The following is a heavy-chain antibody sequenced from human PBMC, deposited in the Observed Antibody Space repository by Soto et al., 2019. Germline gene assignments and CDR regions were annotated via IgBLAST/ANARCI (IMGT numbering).Heavy chain of an antibody. CDR2: IKSKTDGGTT. D-gene: IGHD1-26*01. Sequence: GGSLRLSCAASGFTFSNAWMNWVRQAPGKGLEWVGRIKSKTDGGTTDYAAPVKGRFTISRDDSKNTLYLQMNSPKTEDTAVYYCTTEHPQWELKDYFDYWGQGTLVTVSS. CDR1: GFTFSNAW. V-gene: IGHV3-15*07. J-gene: IGHJ4*02. CDR3: TTEHPQWELKDYFDY.